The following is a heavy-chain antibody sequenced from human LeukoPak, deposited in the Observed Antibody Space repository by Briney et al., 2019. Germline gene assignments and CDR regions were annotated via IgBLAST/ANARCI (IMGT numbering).Heavy chain of an antibody. CDR3: ARDAGPPYGLDY. D-gene: IGHD1-14*01. J-gene: IGHJ4*02. V-gene: IGHV3-21*01. Sequence: WVRQAXXXXVEWVSSISSSRSYIYYADSVKGRFTISRDNAKNSLYLQMNSLRAEDTAVYYCARDAGPPYGLDYWGQGTLVTVSS. CDR2: ISSSRSYI.